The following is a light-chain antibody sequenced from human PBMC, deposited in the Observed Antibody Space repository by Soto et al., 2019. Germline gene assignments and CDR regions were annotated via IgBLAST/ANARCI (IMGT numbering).Light chain of an antibody. CDR2: GAS. J-gene: IGKJ1*01. Sequence: EIVLTQSPGTLSLSPGERATLSCRASQSVSSSYLAWYQQKPGQAPRLLIYGASSRATGIPDRFSGSGSGTDFTLTISRLEPEDFAVYYCQQYGSSPVAFGHGTKV. CDR3: QQYGSSPVA. CDR1: QSVSSSY. V-gene: IGKV3-20*01.